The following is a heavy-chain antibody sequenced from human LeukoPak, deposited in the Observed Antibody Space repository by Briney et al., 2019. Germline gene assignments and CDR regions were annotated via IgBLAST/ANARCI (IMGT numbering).Heavy chain of an antibody. Sequence: QAGGSLRLSCAASGFTFSSYGMHWVRQAPGKGLEWVAFIRYDGSNKYYADSVKGRFTISRDNSKNTLYLQMNSLRAEDTAVYYCAKGLEGYCSSTSCRPGFDYWGQGTLVTVSS. D-gene: IGHD2-2*01. CDR1: GFTFSSYG. J-gene: IGHJ4*02. CDR2: IRYDGSNK. CDR3: AKGLEGYCSSTSCRPGFDY. V-gene: IGHV3-30*02.